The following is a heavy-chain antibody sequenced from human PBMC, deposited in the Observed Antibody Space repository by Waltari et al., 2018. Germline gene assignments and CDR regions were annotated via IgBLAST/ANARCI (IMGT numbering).Heavy chain of an antibody. Sequence: QVQLVESGGGVVQPGRSLRLSCAASGFTFSSYAMHWVRQAPGKGLEWVAVISYDGRNKYYADSVKGRFTISRDNSKNTLYLQMNSLRAEDTAVYYCARQWITGTTNAFDIWGQGTMVTVSS. J-gene: IGHJ3*02. CDR1: GFTFSSYA. CDR3: ARQWITGTTNAFDI. V-gene: IGHV3-30*04. CDR2: ISYDGRNK. D-gene: IGHD1-7*01.